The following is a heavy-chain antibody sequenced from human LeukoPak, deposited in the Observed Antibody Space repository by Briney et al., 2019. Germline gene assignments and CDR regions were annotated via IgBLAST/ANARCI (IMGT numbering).Heavy chain of an antibody. Sequence: SETLSLTCTVSGGSISSGGYYWSWIRQPPGKGLEWIGYIYSSGSSDYNPSLKSRVTMSVDTSKNQFSLNLNSVTAADTAIYYCARSDYSISSGHFDYWGQGTLVSVSS. D-gene: IGHD6-6*01. CDR1: GGSISSGGYY. V-gene: IGHV4-61*08. CDR2: IYSSGSS. CDR3: ARSDYSISSGHFDY. J-gene: IGHJ4*02.